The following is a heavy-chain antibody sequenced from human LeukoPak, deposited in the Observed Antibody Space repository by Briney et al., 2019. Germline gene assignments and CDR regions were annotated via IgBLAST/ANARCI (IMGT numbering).Heavy chain of an antibody. J-gene: IGHJ4*02. Sequence: GGSLRLSCSASGFTFSSFVMHWVRQAPGKGLEYVSRISSNGGSTYYADSVKGRFTISRDNSKSTLYLQMSSLRAEDTAVYYCVNQISGWVYWGQGTMVTVSS. CDR2: ISSNGGST. CDR3: VNQISGWVY. CDR1: GFTFSSFV. D-gene: IGHD6-19*01. V-gene: IGHV3-64D*06.